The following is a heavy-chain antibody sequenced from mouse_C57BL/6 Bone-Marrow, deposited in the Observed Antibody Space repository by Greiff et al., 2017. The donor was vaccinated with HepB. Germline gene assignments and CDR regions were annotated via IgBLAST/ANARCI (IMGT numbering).Heavy chain of an antibody. D-gene: IGHD1-1*01. CDR1: GFNIKDDY. J-gene: IGHJ3*01. Sequence: EVQLQQSGAELVRPGASVKLSCTASGFNIKDDYMHWVKQRPEQGLEWIGWIDPENGDTEYASKFQGKATITADTSSNTAYLQLSSLTSEDTAVYYCTTDGSSPPWFAYWGQGTLVTVSA. CDR2: IDPENGDT. V-gene: IGHV14-4*01. CDR3: TTDGSSPPWFAY.